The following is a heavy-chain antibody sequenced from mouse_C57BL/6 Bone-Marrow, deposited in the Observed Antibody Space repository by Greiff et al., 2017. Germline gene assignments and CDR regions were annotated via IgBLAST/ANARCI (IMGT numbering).Heavy chain of an antibody. J-gene: IGHJ1*03. CDR2: ISSGGDYI. CDR3: TRDGYWYFDV. CDR1: GFTFSSYA. D-gene: IGHD2-3*01. Sequence: VQLKESGEGLVKPGGSLKLSCAASGFTFSSYAMSWVRQTPEKRLEWVAYISSGGDYIYYADTVKGRFTISRDNARNALYLQMSSLKSEDTAMYYCTRDGYWYFDVWGTGTTVTVSS. V-gene: IGHV5-9-1*02.